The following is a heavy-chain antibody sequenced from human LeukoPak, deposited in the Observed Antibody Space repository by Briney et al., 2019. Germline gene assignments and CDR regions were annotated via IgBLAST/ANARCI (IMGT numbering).Heavy chain of an antibody. CDR2: INWNGVST. J-gene: IGHJ4*02. CDR1: GFIFTNHG. CDR3: ARHYKTSYYEWFDF. Sequence: GGSLRLSCVASGFIFTNHGMSWVRQTPGKGLEWVSAINWNGVSTAYEDSVKGRFTISRDNAKNSLYLQMNSLRAEDTALYYCARHYKTSYYEWFDFWGQGTLVTVSS. V-gene: IGHV3-20*04. D-gene: IGHD3-3*01.